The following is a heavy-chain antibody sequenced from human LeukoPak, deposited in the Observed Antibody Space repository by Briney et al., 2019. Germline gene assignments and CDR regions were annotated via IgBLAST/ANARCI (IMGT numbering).Heavy chain of an antibody. J-gene: IGHJ4*02. CDR1: GFTFSDYY. CDR2: INLNAHTI. Sequence: PGGSLRLSCAASGFTFSDYYMTWIRQAPGKGLEWISNINLNAHTIYYADSVKGRFTISRDNAKSSLYLHMNSLRVEDTAVYYGERDRKSPHMRPDWAHRDSWCQGTM. D-gene: IGHD2-21*01. CDR3: ERDRKSPHMRPDWAHRDS. V-gene: IGHV3-11*01.